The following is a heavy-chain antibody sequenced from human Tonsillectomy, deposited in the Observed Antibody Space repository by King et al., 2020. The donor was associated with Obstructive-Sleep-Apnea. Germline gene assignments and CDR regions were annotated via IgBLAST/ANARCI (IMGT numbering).Heavy chain of an antibody. J-gene: IGHJ6*02. D-gene: IGHD5-18*01. Sequence: VHLVQSGAEVKKPGSSVNVSCKPSGGTFSNDAISWVRQAPGQGLEWMGGIIPIVGTPKYAQTFQDRLTITADKSTSTAYMELSSLSSEDTAVYYCATTTMATFFYYYGLDFWGQGTAVIVSS. CDR2: IIPIVGTP. CDR3: ATTTMATFFYYYGLDF. CDR1: GGTFSNDA. V-gene: IGHV1-69*06.